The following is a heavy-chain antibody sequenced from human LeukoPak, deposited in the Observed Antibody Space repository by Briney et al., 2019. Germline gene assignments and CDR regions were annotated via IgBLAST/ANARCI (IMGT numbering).Heavy chain of an antibody. CDR1: GYTLTNDD. D-gene: IGHD7-27*01. CDR2: MSPNNGNT. J-gene: IGHJ4*02. Sequence: TSVKVSCKTSGYTLTNDDINWVRQATGQGLEWLGWMSPNNGNTGYAQKFQGRVTMTRDTSINTAYMELSSLRSEDTAVYYCASNPPRTGDFNSWGQGALVTVSS. V-gene: IGHV1-8*01. CDR3: ASNPPRTGDFNS.